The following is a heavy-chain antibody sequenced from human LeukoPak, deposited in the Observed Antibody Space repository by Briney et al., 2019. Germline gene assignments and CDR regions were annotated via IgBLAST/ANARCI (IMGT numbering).Heavy chain of an antibody. J-gene: IGHJ6*03. D-gene: IGHD3-10*01. Sequence: ASVEVSCKASGYTFTGYYMHWVRQAPGQGLEWMGWINPNSGGTNYAQKFQGRVTMTRDTSISTAYMELSRLRSDDTAVYYCARDLSGPNAEYGYYYYMDVWGKGTTVTISS. CDR1: GYTFTGYY. V-gene: IGHV1-2*02. CDR3: ARDLSGPNAEYGYYYYMDV. CDR2: INPNSGGT.